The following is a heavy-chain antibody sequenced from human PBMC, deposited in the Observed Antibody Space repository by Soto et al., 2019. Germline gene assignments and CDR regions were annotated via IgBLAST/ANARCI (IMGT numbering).Heavy chain of an antibody. CDR2: IESGGST. D-gene: IGHD2-15*01. Sequence: EVQLLESGGGLVQPGGSLRLSCNASGFTVNSSYMSWVRQAPGMGLEWVAVIESGGSTHYADSVKGRFTISRDNSKNMIYLQLDTLRADDTAVYYCAKDLGPLRLLNYYFYGLDVWGQGTTVTVSS. CDR3: AKDLGPLRLLNYYFYGLDV. CDR1: GFTVNSSY. J-gene: IGHJ6*02. V-gene: IGHV3-53*01.